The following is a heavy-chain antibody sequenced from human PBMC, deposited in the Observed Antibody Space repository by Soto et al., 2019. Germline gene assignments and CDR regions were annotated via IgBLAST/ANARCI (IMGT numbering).Heavy chain of an antibody. J-gene: IGHJ4*02. V-gene: IGHV3-7*01. CDR2: IKEDGSQK. CDR3: ARDTYGDYGQVLDY. Sequence: PGGSLILSCAASGFTFSRHWMTWVRQAPGKGLEYVANIKEDGSQKYYVDSVKGRFTISRDNAQNSVYLQMNSLRAEDTALYYCARDTYGDYGQVLDYWGQGTLVTVSS. D-gene: IGHD4-17*01. CDR1: GFTFSRHW.